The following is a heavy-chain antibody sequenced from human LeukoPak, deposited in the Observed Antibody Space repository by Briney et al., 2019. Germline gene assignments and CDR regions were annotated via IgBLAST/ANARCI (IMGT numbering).Heavy chain of an antibody. CDR2: ISGSGGST. V-gene: IGHV3-23*01. CDR1: GFTFSSYA. D-gene: IGHD4-17*01. J-gene: IGHJ4*02. Sequence: GESLRLSCAASGFTFSSYAMSWVRQAPGKGLEWVSAISGSGGSTYYADSVKGRFTISRDNSKNTLYLQMNSLRAEDTAVYYCAKDHFYGDYSRNCFDYWGQGTLVTVSS. CDR3: AKDHFYGDYSRNCFDY.